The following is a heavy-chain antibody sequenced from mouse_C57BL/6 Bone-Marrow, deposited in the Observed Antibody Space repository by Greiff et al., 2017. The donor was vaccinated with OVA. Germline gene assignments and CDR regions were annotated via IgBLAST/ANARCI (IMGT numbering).Heavy chain of an antibody. V-gene: IGHV1-64*01. CDR1: GYTFTSYW. J-gene: IGHJ3*01. D-gene: IGHD1-1*01. CDR3: ARPYYYGSWFAY. Sequence: QVQLQQPGAELVKPGASVKLSCKASGYTFTSYWMHWVKQRPGQGLEWIGMIHPNSGSTNYNEKFKIKATLTVDKSSSTAYMQLSSLTSEDSAVYYCARPYYYGSWFAYWGQGTLVTVSA. CDR2: IHPNSGST.